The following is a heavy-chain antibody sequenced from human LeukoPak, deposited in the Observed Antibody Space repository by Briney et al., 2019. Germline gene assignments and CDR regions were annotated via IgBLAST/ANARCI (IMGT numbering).Heavy chain of an antibody. Sequence: SETLSLTCTVSGGSISSYYWSWIRQPPGKGLEWIGYIYYSGSTNYNPSLKSRVTISVDTSKNQFSLKLSSVTAADTAVYYCARGGRSGYSGYDFSDYWGQGTLVTVSS. V-gene: IGHV4-59*12. J-gene: IGHJ4*02. CDR2: IYYSGST. CDR1: GGSISSYY. D-gene: IGHD5-12*01. CDR3: ARGGRSGYSGYDFSDY.